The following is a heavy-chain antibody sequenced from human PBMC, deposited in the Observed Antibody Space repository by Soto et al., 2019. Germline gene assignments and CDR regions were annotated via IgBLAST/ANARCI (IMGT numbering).Heavy chain of an antibody. Sequence: QVQLVQSGAEVKKPGSSVTVSCKASGGTFSSYAISWVRQAPGQGLEWMGGIIPIFGTANYAQKFQGRGTITADESTSTAYMELSSLRSEDTAVYYCARVMSGDYFYWFDPWGQGTLVTVSS. CDR1: GGTFSSYA. CDR3: ARVMSGDYFYWFDP. CDR2: IIPIFGTA. D-gene: IGHD4-17*01. V-gene: IGHV1-69*01. J-gene: IGHJ5*02.